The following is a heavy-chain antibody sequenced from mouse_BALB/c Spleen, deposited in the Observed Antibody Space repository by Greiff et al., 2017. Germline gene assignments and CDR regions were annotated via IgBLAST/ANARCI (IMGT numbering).Heavy chain of an antibody. D-gene: IGHD2-4*01. J-gene: IGHJ4*01. CDR1: GYTFTSYW. Sequence: QVQLQQSGAELAKPGASVKMSCKASGYTFTSYWMHWVKQRPGQGLEWIGYINPSTGYTEYNQKFKDKATLTADKSSSTAYMQLSSLTSEDSAVYYCARRGRMITTREYAMDYWGQGTSVTVSS. CDR3: ARRGRMITTREYAMDY. CDR2: INPSTGYT. V-gene: IGHV1-7*01.